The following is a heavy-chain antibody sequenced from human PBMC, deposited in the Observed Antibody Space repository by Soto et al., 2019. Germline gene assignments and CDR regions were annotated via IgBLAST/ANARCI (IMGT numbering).Heavy chain of an antibody. Sequence: SVKVSCKSSGGTFSSYAISWVRQAPGQGLEWMGGIIPIFGTANYAQKFQGRVTITADESTSTAYMELSSLRSEDTAVYYRARAVVVPARMSAASYNWFDPWGQGTLVTVSS. CDR1: GGTFSSYA. CDR2: IIPIFGTA. D-gene: IGHD2-2*01. V-gene: IGHV1-69*01. CDR3: ARAVVVPARMSAASYNWFDP. J-gene: IGHJ5*02.